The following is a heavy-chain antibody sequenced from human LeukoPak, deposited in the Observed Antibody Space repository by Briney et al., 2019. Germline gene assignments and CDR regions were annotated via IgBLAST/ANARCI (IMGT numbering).Heavy chain of an antibody. CDR1: EYTFTGYD. V-gene: IGHV1-2*02. CDR2: INPGSGGT. CDR3: ARGGFVVAPPLAV. J-gene: IGHJ6*02. D-gene: IGHD3-3*01. Sequence: GASVKVSCKASEYTFTGYDLHWLRQAPRQGLEWMGCINPGSGGTNYAQKFQDRVTMTRDMYISTAYMELSSLRYDDTAVYYCARGGFVVAPPLAVWGQGTTVAVSS.